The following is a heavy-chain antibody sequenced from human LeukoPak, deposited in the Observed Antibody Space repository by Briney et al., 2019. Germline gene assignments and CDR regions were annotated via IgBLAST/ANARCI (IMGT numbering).Heavy chain of an antibody. Sequence: GGSLRLSCAASGFTFSSYGMHWVRQAPGKGLEWVAVISYDGSNKYYADSVKGRFTISRDNSKNTLYLQMNSLRAEDTAVYYCAKDGTPLLWFGEADAFDIWGQGTMVTVSS. CDR1: GFTFSSYG. CDR2: ISYDGSNK. J-gene: IGHJ3*02. V-gene: IGHV3-30*18. CDR3: AKDGTPLLWFGEADAFDI. D-gene: IGHD3-10*01.